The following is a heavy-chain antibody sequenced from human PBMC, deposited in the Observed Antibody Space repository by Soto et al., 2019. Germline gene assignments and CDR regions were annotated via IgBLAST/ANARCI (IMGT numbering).Heavy chain of an antibody. J-gene: IGHJ4*02. Sequence: XESLKISCKGSGYSFSGYWITWVRQKPGKGLEWMGRIDPSDSQTYYSPSFRGHVTISVTKSITTVFLQWSSLRASDTAMYYCARQIYDSDTGPNFQYYFDSWGQGTPVTVS. CDR1: GYSFSGYW. V-gene: IGHV5-10-1*01. CDR3: ARQIYDSDTGPNFQYYFDS. D-gene: IGHD3-22*01. CDR2: IDPSDSQT.